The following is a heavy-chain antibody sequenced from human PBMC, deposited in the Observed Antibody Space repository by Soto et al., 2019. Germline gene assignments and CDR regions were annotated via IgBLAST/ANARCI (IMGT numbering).Heavy chain of an antibody. D-gene: IGHD6-19*01. J-gene: IGHJ6*02. V-gene: IGHV4-34*01. CDR3: ARGGWQWLARSLRGMDV. Sequence: QVQLQQWGAGLLKPSETLSLTCAVYGGSFSGYYWSWIRQPPGKGLEWIGEINHSGSTNYNPSLKRRVTISVDTSKNQFSLKLSSVTAADTAVYYCARGGWQWLARSLRGMDVWGQGTTVTVSS. CDR2: INHSGST. CDR1: GGSFSGYY.